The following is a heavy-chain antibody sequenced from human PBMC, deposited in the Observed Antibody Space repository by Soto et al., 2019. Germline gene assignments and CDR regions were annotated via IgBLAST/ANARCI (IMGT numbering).Heavy chain of an antibody. D-gene: IGHD1-26*01. CDR3: AKNQGVELVPLATVDWFDP. V-gene: IGHV3-23*01. J-gene: IGHJ5*02. CDR1: GFIFENFG. Sequence: PGGSLRLSCAASGFIFENFGMSWVRQAPGKGLEWISSISGSGFKEYYADSVKGRFTISRDNSKSTVYLELNNLSAEDTAVYHCAKNQGVELVPLATVDWFDPWGQGSVVTAPQ. CDR2: ISGSGFKE.